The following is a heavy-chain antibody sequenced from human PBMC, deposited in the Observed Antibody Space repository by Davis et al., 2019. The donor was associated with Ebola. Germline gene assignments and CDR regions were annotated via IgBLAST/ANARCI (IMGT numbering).Heavy chain of an antibody. V-gene: IGHV1-46*01. D-gene: IGHD2-2*01. Sequence: ASVKVSCKASGYTFTSYYMHWVRQAPGQGLEWMGIINPSGGSTSYAQKFQGRVTMTRDTSTSTVYMELSSLRSDDTAVYYCARDLLYCSSTSCYAGGGMDVWGQGTTVTVSS. J-gene: IGHJ6*02. CDR3: ARDLLYCSSTSCYAGGGMDV. CDR1: GYTFTSYY. CDR2: INPSGGST.